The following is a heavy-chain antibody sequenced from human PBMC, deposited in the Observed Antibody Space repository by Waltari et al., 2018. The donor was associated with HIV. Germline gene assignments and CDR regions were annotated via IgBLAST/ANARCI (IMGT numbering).Heavy chain of an antibody. CDR3: ASRGGTVTTRRFDP. V-gene: IGHV4-39*01. D-gene: IGHD4-17*01. Sequence: QLQLQESGPGLVKPSETLSLTCTVSGGSISSSPYYWGWIRQPPGKGLEWIGSIYYSGSTSSNPSLKSRVTISVDTSKNQFSLKLSSVTAADTAVYYCASRGGTVTTRRFDPWGQGTLVTVSS. CDR1: GGSISSSPYY. J-gene: IGHJ5*02. CDR2: IYYSGST.